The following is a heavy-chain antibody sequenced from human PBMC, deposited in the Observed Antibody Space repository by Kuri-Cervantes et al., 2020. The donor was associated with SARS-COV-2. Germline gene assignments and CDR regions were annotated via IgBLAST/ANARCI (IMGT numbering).Heavy chain of an antibody. Sequence: SETLSLTCTVSGGSISSGGYYWSWIRQPPGKGLGWIGYIYHSGSTYYNPSLKSRVTISVDTSKNQFSLKLSSVTAADTAVYYCARDHRGKNWNHRTFWYFDLWGRGTLVTVSS. J-gene: IGHJ2*01. V-gene: IGHV4-30-2*01. CDR3: ARDHRGKNWNHRTFWYFDL. CDR1: GGSISSGGYY. CDR2: IYHSGST. D-gene: IGHD1-14*01.